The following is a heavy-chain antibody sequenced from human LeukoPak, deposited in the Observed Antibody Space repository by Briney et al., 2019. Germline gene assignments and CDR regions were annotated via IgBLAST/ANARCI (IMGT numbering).Heavy chain of an antibody. V-gene: IGHV4-4*07. D-gene: IGHD6-13*01. J-gene: IGHJ4*02. CDR2: IYSSGST. Sequence: PSQTLSLTCTVSGESINSFYWSSIRQRARKGLEWIGRIYSSGSTNYSPSLKSRVTMSVDTSKNQFSLKLSSVTAADTAVYYCARDVVAAAGSFDYWGQGTQVTVSS. CDR3: ARDVVAAAGSFDY. CDR1: GESINSFY.